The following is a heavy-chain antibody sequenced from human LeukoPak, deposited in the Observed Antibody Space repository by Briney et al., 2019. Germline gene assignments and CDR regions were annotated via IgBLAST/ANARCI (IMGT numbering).Heavy chain of an antibody. J-gene: IGHJ4*02. CDR1: GFTFSSYW. Sequence: GGSLRLSCAASGFTFSSYWMSWVRQAPGKGLEWVANIKQDGSEKYYVDSVKGRFTISRDNAKNSLYLQMNSLRAEDTAVYYCARGAAAHLRPSDYWGQGTLVTVFS. D-gene: IGHD2-2*01. CDR2: IKQDGSEK. CDR3: ARGAAAHLRPSDY. V-gene: IGHV3-7*01.